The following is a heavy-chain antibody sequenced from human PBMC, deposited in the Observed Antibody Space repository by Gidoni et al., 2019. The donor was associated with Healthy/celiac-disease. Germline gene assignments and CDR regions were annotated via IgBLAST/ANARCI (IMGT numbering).Heavy chain of an antibody. J-gene: IGHJ3*02. Sequence: QVQLVQSGAEVKQPGSSVTVSCKASGGPFSSYAISWVRQAPGQGLEWMGGIIPIFGTANYAQKFQGRVTITADKSTSTAYMELSSLRSEDTAVYYCARRGYMGLDAFDIWGQGTMVTVSS. V-gene: IGHV1-69*06. CDR3: ARRGYMGLDAFDI. CDR2: IIPIFGTA. CDR1: GGPFSSYA. D-gene: IGHD6-13*01.